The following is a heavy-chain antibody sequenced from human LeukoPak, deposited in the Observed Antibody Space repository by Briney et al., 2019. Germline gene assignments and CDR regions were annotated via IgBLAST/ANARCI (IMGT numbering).Heavy chain of an antibody. J-gene: IGHJ4*02. CDR2: IKQDGSEK. V-gene: IGHV3-7*01. CDR3: ASTGFDVDWLPFFDY. D-gene: IGHD3-9*01. Sequence: PGGSLRLSCAASGFTFSSYWMSWVRQAPGKGLEWVANIKQDGSEKYYVDSVKGRFTISRDNAKDSPYLQMNSLRAEDTAVYYCASTGFDVDWLPFFDYWGQGTLVTVSS. CDR1: GFTFSSYW.